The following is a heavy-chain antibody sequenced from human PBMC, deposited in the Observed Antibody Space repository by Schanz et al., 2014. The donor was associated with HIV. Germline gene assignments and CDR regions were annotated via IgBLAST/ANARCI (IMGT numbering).Heavy chain of an antibody. V-gene: IGHV3-48*04. D-gene: IGHD3-3*01. CDR3: ARPDYDCWVDV. CDR2: ISSSSTTI. Sequence: VQLVESGGGLVQPGGSLRLSCAASGFTFSSYALNWVRQAPGKGLEWVSYISSSSTTIYYADSVKGRFTISRDNAKNSLSLQMNSLRAEDTAVYYCARPDYDCWVDVWGQGTTVIVSS. CDR1: GFTFSSYA. J-gene: IGHJ6*02.